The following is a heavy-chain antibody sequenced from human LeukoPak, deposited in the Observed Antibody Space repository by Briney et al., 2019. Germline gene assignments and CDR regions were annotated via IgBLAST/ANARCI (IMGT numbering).Heavy chain of an antibody. D-gene: IGHD3-10*01. CDR2: INPSGGST. V-gene: IGHV1-46*01. J-gene: IGHJ4*02. CDR1: VYTFTSYY. Sequence: ASVKASCKASVYTFTSYYMHWVRQAPGQGLEWMGIINPSGGSTSYAQKFQGRVTMTRDTSTSTVYMELSSLRSEDTAVYYCAREEGSGSYYKTVDYWGQGTLVTVSS. CDR3: AREEGSGSYYKTVDY.